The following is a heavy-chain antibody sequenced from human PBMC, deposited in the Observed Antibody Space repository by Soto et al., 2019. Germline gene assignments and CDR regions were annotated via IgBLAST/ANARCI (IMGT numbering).Heavy chain of an antibody. CDR2: IYPGDSDT. CDR3: ARHPEGVVPAAEYYYYMDV. CDR1: GYSFTSYW. V-gene: IGHV5-51*01. J-gene: IGHJ6*03. Sequence: PGESLKISCKGSGYSFTSYWIGWVRQMPGKGLEWMGIIYPGDSDTRYSPSFQGQVTISADKSISTAYLQWSSLKASDTAMYYCARHPEGVVPAAEYYYYMDVWGKGTTVTVSS. D-gene: IGHD2-2*01.